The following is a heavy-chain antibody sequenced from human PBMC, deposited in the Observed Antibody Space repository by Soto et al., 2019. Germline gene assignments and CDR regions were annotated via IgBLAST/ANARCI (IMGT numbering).Heavy chain of an antibody. Sequence: GASVKVSCKASGGTFSSYDIYWVRQAPGQGLEWMGSLTPDTSDTVYAQTFQGRVTMTTNTSISTAYMELSSLRPEDTALYYCARGLAEGSYSYGMDVWGQGTTVTVSS. D-gene: IGHD2-21*01. CDR2: LTPDTSDT. CDR3: ARGLAEGSYSYGMDV. V-gene: IGHV1-8*02. J-gene: IGHJ6*02. CDR1: GGTFSSYD.